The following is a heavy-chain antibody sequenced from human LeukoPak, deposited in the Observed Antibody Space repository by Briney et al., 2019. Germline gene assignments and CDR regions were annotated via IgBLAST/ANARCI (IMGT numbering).Heavy chain of an antibody. D-gene: IGHD3-10*01. Sequence: HTGGSLRLSCAASGFTFSNYWMHWVRQAPGKGLVWVSRINNGGSRTMYADSVKGRFTISRDNARNTLYQQMNSLRADDTAVYYCAKVRITMVRGVSITEDFQHWRQGTLVTVSS. CDR2: INNGGSRT. CDR1: GFTFSNYW. V-gene: IGHV3-74*03. J-gene: IGHJ1*01. CDR3: AKVRITMVRGVSITEDFQH.